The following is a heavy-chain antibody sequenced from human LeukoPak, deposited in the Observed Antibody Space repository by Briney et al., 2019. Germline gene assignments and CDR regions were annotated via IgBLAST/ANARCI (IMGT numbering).Heavy chain of an antibody. D-gene: IGHD5-18*01. CDR3: ARDDVDTAMVTVLFDY. Sequence: GGSLRLSCAASGFTFSSYAMHWVRQAPGKGLEWVAVISYDGSNKYYADSVKGRFTISRDNSKNTLYLQMNSLRAEDTAVYYCARDDVDTAMVTVLFDYWGQGTLVTVSS. CDR2: ISYDGSNK. J-gene: IGHJ4*02. V-gene: IGHV3-30-3*01. CDR1: GFTFSSYA.